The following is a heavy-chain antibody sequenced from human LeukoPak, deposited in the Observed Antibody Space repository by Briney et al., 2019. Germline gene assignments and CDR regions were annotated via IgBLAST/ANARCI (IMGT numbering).Heavy chain of an antibody. J-gene: IGHJ4*02. CDR3: ARSPDGYRYTYFDY. CDR1: GGSISSYY. CDR2: IYYSGSF. V-gene: IGHV4-59*01. Sequence: SETLSLTCTVSGGSISSYYWSWIRQPPGKGLEWIGYIYYSGSFNYNPSLKSRVTISADTCKKQFSMKLSSVTAADTAVYYCARSPDGYRYTYFDYWGQRTLVTVSS. D-gene: IGHD5-18*01.